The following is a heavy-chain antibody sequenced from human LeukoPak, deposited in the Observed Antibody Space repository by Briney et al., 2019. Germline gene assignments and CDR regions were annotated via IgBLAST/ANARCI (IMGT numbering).Heavy chain of an antibody. D-gene: IGHD3-10*01. J-gene: IGHJ4*02. CDR2: INPNSGGT. Sequence: ASVKVSCKASGYTFTGYHMHWVRQAPGQGLEWMGWINPNSGGTNYAQKFQGRVTMTRDTSISTAYMELSRLRSDDTAVYYCARGPLITMVRGVIISYYFDYWGQGTLVTVSS. CDR1: GYTFTGYH. V-gene: IGHV1-2*02. CDR3: ARGPLITMVRGVIISYYFDY.